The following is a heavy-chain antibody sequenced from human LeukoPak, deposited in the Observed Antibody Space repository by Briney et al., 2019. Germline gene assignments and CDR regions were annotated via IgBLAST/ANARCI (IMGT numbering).Heavy chain of an antibody. CDR2: ISSSSSYI. CDR1: GFTFISYS. CDR3: VRMYYDILTGYSSWFDP. J-gene: IGHJ5*02. Sequence: NPGGSLRLSCAASGFTFISYSMNWVRQAPGKGLEWVSSISSSSSYIYYADSVKGRFTISRDNAKNSLYLQMNSLRAEDTAVYYCVRMYYDILTGYSSWFDPWGQGTLVTVSS. D-gene: IGHD3-9*01. V-gene: IGHV3-21*01.